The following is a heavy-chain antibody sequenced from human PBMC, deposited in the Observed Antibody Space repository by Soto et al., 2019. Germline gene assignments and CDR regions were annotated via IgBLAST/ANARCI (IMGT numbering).Heavy chain of an antibody. Sequence: SETLSLTCAVSGGYISSSNWWSWFRPPPGTGLEWIVEISHSGRSNYHPALKGRVPISVDKSQNQFSLPLSPVTAGDTAGYYCASRYAVCYYYRMDVWGQGTTVTVS. J-gene: IGHJ6*02. D-gene: IGHD3-16*02. CDR2: ISHSGRS. CDR3: ASRYAVCYYYRMDV. V-gene: IGHV4-4*02. CDR1: GGYISSSNW.